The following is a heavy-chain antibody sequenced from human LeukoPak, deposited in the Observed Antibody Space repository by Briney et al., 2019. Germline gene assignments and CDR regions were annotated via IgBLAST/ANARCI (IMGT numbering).Heavy chain of an antibody. Sequence: SETLSLTCTVSGGSVSSGSYYWTWIRQPPGKGLEWIGYISYSGSTNFNPSLKSRVTISVDTSKNQFSLNLSSVTAADTAVYYCARRGIGGRSFDIWGQGTMVTVSS. D-gene: IGHD2-15*01. CDR3: ARRGIGGRSFDI. CDR2: ISYSGST. V-gene: IGHV4-61*01. CDR1: GGSVSSGSYY. J-gene: IGHJ3*02.